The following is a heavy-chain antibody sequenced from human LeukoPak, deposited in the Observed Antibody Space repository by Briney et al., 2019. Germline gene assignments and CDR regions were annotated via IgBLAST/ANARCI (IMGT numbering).Heavy chain of an antibody. CDR2: ISGSGGGT. V-gene: IGHV3-23*01. J-gene: IGHJ5*02. Sequence: PGGSLRLSCAASGFTFSTYATSWVRQAPGKGLEWVSTISGSGGGTHYADFVKGRLTISRDNSKNTMYLEMSSLRAEDTAVYYCAKSDRWLVLAPWGQGALVTVSS. D-gene: IGHD6-19*01. CDR3: AKSDRWLVLAP. CDR1: GFTFSTYA.